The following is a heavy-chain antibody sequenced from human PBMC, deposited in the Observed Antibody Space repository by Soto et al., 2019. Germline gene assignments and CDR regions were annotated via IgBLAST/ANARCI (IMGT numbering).Heavy chain of an antibody. Sequence: SGTLSITCTVSGGSVSSGSYYWSWIRQPPGKGLEWIGYVYYSGSTNYNPSLKSRVTISVDTSKNQFSLKLSSVIAADTAVYYCARDYANYFDSSGYLLDAFDIWGQGTMVTVSS. V-gene: IGHV4-61*01. CDR1: GGSVSSGSYY. J-gene: IGHJ3*02. CDR3: ARDYANYFDSSGYLLDAFDI. D-gene: IGHD3-22*01. CDR2: VYYSGST.